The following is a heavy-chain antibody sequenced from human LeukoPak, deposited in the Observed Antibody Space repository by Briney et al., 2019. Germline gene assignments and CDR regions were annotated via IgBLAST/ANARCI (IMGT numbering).Heavy chain of an antibody. V-gene: IGHV3-7*01. J-gene: IGHJ4*02. D-gene: IGHD2-2*03. Sequence: PGGSLRLSCAASGFTFTNDFMTWVRQAPGKGLEWVANMKVDGSDIHYVDSVKGRFTISSDNARNSLYLQMHSLRAEDTAVYYCARDLGLDGDWGQGTLVTVSS. CDR1: GFTFTNDF. CDR2: MKVDGSDI. CDR3: ARDLGLDGD.